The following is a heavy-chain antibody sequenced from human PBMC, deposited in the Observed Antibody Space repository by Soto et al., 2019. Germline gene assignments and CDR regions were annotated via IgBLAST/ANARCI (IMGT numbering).Heavy chain of an antibody. CDR3: ARPGARYCGGDWYSCH. J-gene: IGHJ4*02. D-gene: IGHD2-21*02. V-gene: IGHV1-8*01. Sequence: QVQLVQSGAEVKKPGASVKVSCKASGYMFSNYDISWVRQATGQGLEWMGWMNPDSDTTDYAQKFQGRVTRSGHTSISSAYMELTALTYEDTAIYYGARPGARYCGGDWYSCHWGQGTLVTVSS. CDR1: GYMFSNYD. CDR2: MNPDSDTT.